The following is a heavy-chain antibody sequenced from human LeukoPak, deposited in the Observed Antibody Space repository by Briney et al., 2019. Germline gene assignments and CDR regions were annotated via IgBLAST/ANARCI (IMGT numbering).Heavy chain of an antibody. CDR3: ARDLGEEKYYYGSGSYYEPLDY. CDR2: ISAYNFNT. D-gene: IGHD3-10*01. V-gene: IGHV1-18*01. CDR1: GYTLTSYG. J-gene: IGHJ4*02. Sequence: GASVKVSCKASGYTLTSYGISWVRQAPGHGLEGMGWISAYNFNTNYAQKLQGRVTMTTDTTTRTAYMELRSLRSDDTAVYYCARDLGEEKYYYGSGSYYEPLDYWGQGTLVTVSS.